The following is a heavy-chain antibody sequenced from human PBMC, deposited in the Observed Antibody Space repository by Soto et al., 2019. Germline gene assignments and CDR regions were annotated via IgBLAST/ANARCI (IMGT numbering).Heavy chain of an antibody. CDR2: IYYSGST. Sequence: SETLSLTCTVSGGSISSYYWSWIRQPPGKGLEWIGYIYYSGSTNYNPSLKSRVTISVDTSKNQFSLKLSSVTAADTAVYYCASHYYGANSGYFDYWGQGTLVTVSS. CDR1: GGSISSYY. V-gene: IGHV4-59*08. CDR3: ASHYYGANSGYFDY. D-gene: IGHD4-17*01. J-gene: IGHJ4*02.